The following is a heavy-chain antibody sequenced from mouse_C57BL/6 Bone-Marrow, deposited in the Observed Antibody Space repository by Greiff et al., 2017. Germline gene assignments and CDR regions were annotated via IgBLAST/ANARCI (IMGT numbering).Heavy chain of an antibody. V-gene: IGHV1-66*01. CDR1: GYSFTSYY. J-gene: IGHJ4*01. CDR3: AGGWLLRSRDY. D-gene: IGHD2-3*01. Sequence: QVQLQQSGPELVKPGASVKISCKASGYSFTSYYIHWVKQRPGQGLEWIGWIYPGSGNTKYNEKFKGKATLTADTSSSTAYMQLSSLTSEDSAVYYCAGGWLLRSRDYWGQGTSVTVSS. CDR2: IYPGSGNT.